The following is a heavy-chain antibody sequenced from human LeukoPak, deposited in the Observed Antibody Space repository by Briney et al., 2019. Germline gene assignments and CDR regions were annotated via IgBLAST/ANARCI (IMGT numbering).Heavy chain of an antibody. J-gene: IGHJ4*02. Sequence: PGGSLRLSCAAPGFPFTNCAMSWVREAPGKGRECGSSIAASGISTYYADSVKVRFTISRDHPKSTLYRPMNILRAQDTAVYYVSKRQQWLPFDYWGQRNLVTVSS. CDR2: IAASGIST. CDR1: GFPFTNCA. V-gene: IGHV3-23*01. D-gene: IGHD6-19*01. CDR3: SKRQQWLPFDY.